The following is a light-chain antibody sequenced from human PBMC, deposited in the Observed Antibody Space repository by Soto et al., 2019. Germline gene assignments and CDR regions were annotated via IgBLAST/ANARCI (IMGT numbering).Light chain of an antibody. CDR3: QQSYSSIT. CDR1: QSISSY. Sequence: DIQMTQSPSSLSASVGDRVTITCRASQSISSYLNWYQQKPGKAPKLLIYAASSLQSGVPSRFSGSRSGTDFTLTISSLQPEDFATYYCQQSYSSITFGQGTRLEI. J-gene: IGKJ5*01. CDR2: AAS. V-gene: IGKV1-39*01.